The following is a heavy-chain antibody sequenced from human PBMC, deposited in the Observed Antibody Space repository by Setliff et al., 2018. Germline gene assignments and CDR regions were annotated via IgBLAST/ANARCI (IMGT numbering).Heavy chain of an antibody. CDR2: INTNTGNP. D-gene: IGHD3-10*01. CDR3: ARGSRFGTIVYKGDYYMDV. J-gene: IGHJ6*03. Sequence: ASVKVSCKASGYTFSTYGIAWVRQAPGQGLEWMGWINTNTGNPVYAQGFTGRFVFSLDTSVSTAYLQISSLKAEDTAIYYCARGSRFGTIVYKGDYYMDVWGKGTTVTVSS. CDR1: GYTFSTYG. V-gene: IGHV7-4-1*02.